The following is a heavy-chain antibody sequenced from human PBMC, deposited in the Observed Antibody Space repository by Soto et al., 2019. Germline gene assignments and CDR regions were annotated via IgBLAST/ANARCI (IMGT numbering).Heavy chain of an antibody. J-gene: IGHJ4*02. D-gene: IGHD1-1*01. Sequence: GGSLRLSCEASGFIFSNYWMHWVRQTPGTGLVWVSRISNDGSITNYADSVKGRFTISRDNAKNTLYLQMNSLRAEDTAVYYCAKDLTWNKADDWGQGALVTVAS. CDR2: ISNDGSIT. CDR1: GFIFSNYW. CDR3: AKDLTWNKADD. V-gene: IGHV3-74*01.